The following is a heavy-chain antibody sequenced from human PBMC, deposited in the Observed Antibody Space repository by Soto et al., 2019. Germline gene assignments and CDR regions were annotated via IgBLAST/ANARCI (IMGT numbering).Heavy chain of an antibody. Sequence: SETLSLTCTVSGGSISSYYWSWIRQPPGKGLEWIGYIYYSGSTNYNPSLKSRVTISVDTSKNQFSLKLSSVTAADTAVYYCARRYGTIFDYWGQGTLVTVSS. CDR1: GGSISSYY. V-gene: IGHV4-59*01. CDR3: ARRYGTIFDY. CDR2: IYYSGST. J-gene: IGHJ4*02. D-gene: IGHD1-7*01.